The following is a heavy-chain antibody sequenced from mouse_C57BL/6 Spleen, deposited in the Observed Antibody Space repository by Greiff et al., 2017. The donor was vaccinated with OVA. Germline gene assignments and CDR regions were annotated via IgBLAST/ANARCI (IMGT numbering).Heavy chain of an antibody. CDR1: GYTFTDHT. D-gene: IGHD1-1*01. CDR2: IYPRDGST. V-gene: IGHV1-78*01. CDR3: SSYYYGSSPAWFAY. J-gene: IGHJ3*01. Sequence: VQLQQSDAELVKPGASVKISCKVSGYTFTDHTIHWMKQRPEQGLEWIGYIYPRDGSTKYNEKFKGKATLTADKSSSTAYMQLNSLTSEDSAVYFWSSYYYGSSPAWFAYWGQGTLVTVSA.